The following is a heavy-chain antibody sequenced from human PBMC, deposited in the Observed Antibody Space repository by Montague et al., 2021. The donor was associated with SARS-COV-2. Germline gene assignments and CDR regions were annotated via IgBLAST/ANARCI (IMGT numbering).Heavy chain of an antibody. Sequence: SETLSLTCVVYGDSISTDNWWTWVRLPPGKGLEWVGVIYHTGRTKYKPPLTSRVSMSVDKSWNQFPLRLTSVTAADTAIYYWAGKGSGRSDLAYWGQGTLVTVSS. CDR1: GDSISTDNW. CDR3: AGKGSGRSDLAY. CDR2: IYHTGRT. J-gene: IGHJ4*02. V-gene: IGHV4-4*02. D-gene: IGHD1-26*01.